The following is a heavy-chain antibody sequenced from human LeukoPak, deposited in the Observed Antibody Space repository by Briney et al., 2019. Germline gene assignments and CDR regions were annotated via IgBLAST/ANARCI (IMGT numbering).Heavy chain of an antibody. CDR3: ARHPYCSSTSCYASDYYYYMDV. CDR2: IYYSGST. Sequence: PSETLSLTCAVYGGSFSGYYWGWIRQPPGKGLEWIGSIYYSGSTYYNPSLKSRVTISVDTSKNQFSLKLSSVTAADTAVYFCARHPYCSSTSCYASDYYYYMDVWGKGTTVTISS. V-gene: IGHV4-34*01. J-gene: IGHJ6*03. D-gene: IGHD2-2*01. CDR1: GGSFSGYY.